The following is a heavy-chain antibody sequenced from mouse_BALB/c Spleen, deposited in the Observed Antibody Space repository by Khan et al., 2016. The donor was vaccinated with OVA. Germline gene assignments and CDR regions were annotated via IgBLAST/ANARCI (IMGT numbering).Heavy chain of an antibody. CDR2: IWGGGGT. J-gene: IGHJ4*01. V-gene: IGHV2-6-4*01. CDR3: ARAYDRCDGYYAIEY. CDR1: GFSLSRYN. Sequence: VQLKESGPGLVAPSQSLSITCTVSGFSLSRYNIHWVRQPSGKGLEWLGMIWGGGGTDYNSTLKSRLSISKDNSKSQVFLKMNSPQTDDTAMYYCARAYDRCDGYYAIEYWGQGTSVTVSS. D-gene: IGHD2-14*01.